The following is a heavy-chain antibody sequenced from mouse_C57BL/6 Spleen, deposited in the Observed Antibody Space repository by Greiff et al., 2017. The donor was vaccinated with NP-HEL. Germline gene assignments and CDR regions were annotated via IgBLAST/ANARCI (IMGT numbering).Heavy chain of an antibody. CDR2: INPNNGGT. V-gene: IGHV1-18*01. D-gene: IGHD2-4*01. Sequence: EVQLQQSGPELVKPGASVKIPCKASGYTFTDYNMDWVKQSHGKSLEWIGDINPNNGGTIYNQKFKGKATLTVDKSSSTAYMELRSMTSEDTAVYYCARGGFYYDYDEGFDYWGQGTTLTVSS. CDR1: GYTFTDYN. J-gene: IGHJ2*01. CDR3: ARGGFYYDYDEGFDY.